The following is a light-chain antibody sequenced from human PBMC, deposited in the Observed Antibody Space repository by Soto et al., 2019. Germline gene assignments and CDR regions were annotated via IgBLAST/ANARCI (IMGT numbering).Light chain of an antibody. CDR2: DVT. CDR3: SSYRSSSTFVV. J-gene: IGLJ2*01. CDR1: SRDVGGYNY. Sequence: QSALTQPASVSGSPGKSITISCTGTSRDVGGYNYVSWYQQHPGKAPKLLIYDVTNRPSGVSNRFSGSKSGNTASLTISGLQAEDEADYYCSSYRSSSTFVVFGGGTKLTVL. V-gene: IGLV2-14*01.